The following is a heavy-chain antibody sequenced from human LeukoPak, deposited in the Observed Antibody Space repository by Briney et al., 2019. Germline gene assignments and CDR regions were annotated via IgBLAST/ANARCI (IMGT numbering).Heavy chain of an antibody. J-gene: IGHJ4*02. CDR3: GPIDS. Sequence: GGSLRLSCTASGFVFSNYAIHWVRHAPGKGLEWVAVISDDGNDAYYAGSVEGRFNISRDNSKSTVFLQMNGLRAEDSAVYYCGPIDSWGQGTLVTVSS. V-gene: IGHV3-30-3*01. CDR2: ISDDGNDA. CDR1: GFVFSNYA.